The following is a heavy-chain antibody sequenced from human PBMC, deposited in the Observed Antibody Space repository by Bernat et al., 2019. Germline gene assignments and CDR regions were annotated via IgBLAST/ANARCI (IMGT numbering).Heavy chain of an antibody. CDR1: GFTFSSYW. V-gene: IGHV3-74*01. CDR3: ARKSMVRGALDY. CDR2: INSVGSST. Sequence: EVQLVESGGGLVQPGGSLRLSCAASGFTFSSYWMHWVRQAPGKGLVWVSRINSVGSSTSYADSVKGRFTISRDNAKNTLYLQMNSLRAEDTAVYYCARKSMVRGALDYWGQGTLVTVSS. J-gene: IGHJ4*02. D-gene: IGHD3-10*01.